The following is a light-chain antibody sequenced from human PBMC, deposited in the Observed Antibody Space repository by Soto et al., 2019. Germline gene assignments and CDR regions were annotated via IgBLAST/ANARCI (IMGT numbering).Light chain of an antibody. Sequence: DIVMTQSPDSLAVSLGERATINCKSSQSVFFSSNNKNCLSWYQQKPGQPPKLLIFWASTRGSGVPDRFSGSGSGKDFTLTISSLQAEDVAVYYCQQFYSSPVTFGQGTRLEIK. J-gene: IGKJ5*01. V-gene: IGKV4-1*01. CDR1: QSVFFSSNNKNC. CDR3: QQFYSSPVT. CDR2: WAS.